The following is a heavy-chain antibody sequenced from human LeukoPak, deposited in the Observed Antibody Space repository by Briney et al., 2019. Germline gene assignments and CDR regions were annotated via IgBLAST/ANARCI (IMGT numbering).Heavy chain of an antibody. D-gene: IGHD3-3*01. CDR2: IYTSATT. V-gene: IGHV4-61*02. CDR1: GGSISSGNYF. J-gene: IGHJ4*02. CDR3: ARSPLEYDFWSGRHYYFDY. Sequence: SETLSLTCTVSGGSISSGNYFWRWLRQPAGKGVEWIGRIYTSATTNYNPSLQSRLPISVDTSKNHFSLKLSSVTAADTAVYYCARSPLEYDFWSGRHYYFDYWGQGTLVTVSS.